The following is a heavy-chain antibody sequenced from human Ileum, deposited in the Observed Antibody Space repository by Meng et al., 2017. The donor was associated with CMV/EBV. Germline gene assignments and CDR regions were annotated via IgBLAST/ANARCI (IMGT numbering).Heavy chain of an antibody. CDR2: IYSSGST. CDR3: AKEQSIGIAVTGIFDF. J-gene: IGHJ4*02. Sequence: QGELQKAGPVLLKPSVPLSLTCTVFGDSTSGLFWSWIRQPAGKGLEWIGRIYSSGSTFYNPSLESRVTMSIDTSKNQFSLRLASVTAADTAVYFCAKEQSIGIAVTGIFDFWGQGALVTVSS. CDR1: GDSTSGLF. V-gene: IGHV4-4*07. D-gene: IGHD6-19*01.